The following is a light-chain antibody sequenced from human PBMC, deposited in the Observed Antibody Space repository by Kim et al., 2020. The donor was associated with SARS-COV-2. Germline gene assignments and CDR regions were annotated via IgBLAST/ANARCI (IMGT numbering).Light chain of an antibody. CDR2: RNN. V-gene: IGLV1-47*01. J-gene: IGLJ2*01. CDR3: AAWDDSLSGVV. CDR1: SSNIGSNY. Sequence: ELTQPPSASGTPGQRVTISCSGSSSNIGSNYVYWYQQLPGTAPKLLIYRNNQRPSGVPDRFSGSKSGTSASLAISGLRSEDEADYYCAAWDDSLSGVVFGGGSQLTVL.